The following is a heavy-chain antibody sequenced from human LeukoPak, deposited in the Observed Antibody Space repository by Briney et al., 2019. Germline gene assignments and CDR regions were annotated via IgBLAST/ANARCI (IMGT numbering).Heavy chain of an antibody. CDR1: GGSISSGSYY. D-gene: IGHD6-19*01. Sequence: PSETLSLTCTVSGGSISSGSYYWSWIRQPAGKGLEWIGRIYTSGSTNYNPSLKSRVTISVDTSKNQFSLKLSSVTAADTAVYYCARLSGIAVADMVWGNFDYWGQGTLVTVSS. CDR3: ARLSGIAVADMVWGNFDY. CDR2: IYTSGST. J-gene: IGHJ4*02. V-gene: IGHV4-61*02.